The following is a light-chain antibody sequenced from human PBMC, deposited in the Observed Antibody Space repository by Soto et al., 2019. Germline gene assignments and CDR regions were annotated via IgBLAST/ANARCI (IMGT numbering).Light chain of an antibody. Sequence: DIPMTQSPSTLSASVGDRVTITCRASQSLNNWLAWYQQKPGKAPKLLIYKASSLESGVPSRFSGSGSGTDFTLTISSLQPDDFATYYCQQFNSYVWTFGQGTKVEIK. CDR3: QQFNSYVWT. CDR1: QSLNNW. CDR2: KAS. J-gene: IGKJ1*01. V-gene: IGKV1-5*03.